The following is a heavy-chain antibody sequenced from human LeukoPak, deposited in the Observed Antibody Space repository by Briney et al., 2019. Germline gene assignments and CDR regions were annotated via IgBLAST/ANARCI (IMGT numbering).Heavy chain of an antibody. CDR1: GGSIGSYY. CDR3: ARGGSGYALNWFDP. Sequence: SETLSLTCTVSGGSIGSYYWSWIRQPPGKGLEWIGHISYSGSTNYNPSLKSRVTISVDTSKNQFSLKLSFVTAADTAVYYCARGGSGYALNWFDPWGQGTLVTVSS. V-gene: IGHV4-59*01. J-gene: IGHJ5*02. CDR2: ISYSGST. D-gene: IGHD5-12*01.